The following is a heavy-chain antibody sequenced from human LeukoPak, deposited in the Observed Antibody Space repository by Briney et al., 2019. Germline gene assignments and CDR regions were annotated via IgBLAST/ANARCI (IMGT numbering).Heavy chain of an antibody. CDR2: IYPGDSDT. J-gene: IGHJ4*02. CDR3: ASLRGYSSSWYPLDY. D-gene: IGHD6-13*01. Sequence: GKSLQIYCKCSGYSFTSYWIGWVRQMPGEGLEWMGVIYPGDSDTRYSPSFQGQVTISADKSISTAYLQWSSLKASDTAMYYSASLRGYSSSWYPLDYWGQGTLVTVSS. V-gene: IGHV5-51*01. CDR1: GYSFTSYW.